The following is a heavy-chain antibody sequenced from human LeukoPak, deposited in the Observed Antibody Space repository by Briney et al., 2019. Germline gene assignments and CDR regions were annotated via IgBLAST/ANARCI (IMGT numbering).Heavy chain of an antibody. V-gene: IGHV5-51*01. CDR1: GYSFTSYW. Sequence: GESLKISCKGSGYSFTSYWIGWVRQMPGKGLEWMGIIYPGDSDTRYSPSFQGQVTISADKSISTAYLQWSSLKASDTAMYYCASSILGEKQWPTDAFDIWGQGTMVTVSS. CDR2: IYPGDSDT. J-gene: IGHJ3*02. D-gene: IGHD6-19*01. CDR3: ASSILGEKQWPTDAFDI.